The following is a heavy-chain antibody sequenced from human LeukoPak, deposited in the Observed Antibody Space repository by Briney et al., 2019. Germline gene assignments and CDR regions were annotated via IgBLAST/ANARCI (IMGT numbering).Heavy chain of an antibody. CDR1: GYTFTSYG. CDR2: INPNTGGT. CDR3: ARAATGHDILTGYYNGPPDY. V-gene: IGHV1-2*02. J-gene: IGHJ4*02. Sequence: VASVKVSCKASGYTFTSYGISWVRQAPGQGLEWMGWINPNTGGTDYAQMFQGRVTLTRDTSISTAYMEVRRLRSDDTAVYYCARAATGHDILTGYYNGPPDYWGQGTLVTVSS. D-gene: IGHD3-9*01.